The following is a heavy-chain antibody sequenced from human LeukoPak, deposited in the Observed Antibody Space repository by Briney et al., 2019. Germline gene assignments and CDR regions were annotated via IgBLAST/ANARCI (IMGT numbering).Heavy chain of an antibody. Sequence: SQTLSLTCTVSGGSISSGAYYWSWIRQPPGKGLDWIGYIWHSGGTYYNPSLKSRVTISVDTSKNQFSLKLSSVTAADTAVYYCARLGYYDFWSGYYGNWFDPWGQGTLVTVSS. D-gene: IGHD3-3*01. V-gene: IGHV4-30-2*01. CDR3: ARLGYYDFWSGYYGNWFDP. CDR1: GGSISSGAYY. J-gene: IGHJ5*02. CDR2: IWHSGGT.